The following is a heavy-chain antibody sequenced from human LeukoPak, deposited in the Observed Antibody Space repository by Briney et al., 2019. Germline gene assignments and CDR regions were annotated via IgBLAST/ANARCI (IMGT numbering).Heavy chain of an antibody. V-gene: IGHV3-23*01. CDR3: ARETPTGRAFDI. CDR1: GFTFSSYA. J-gene: IGHJ3*02. Sequence: GGSLRLSCAASGFTFSSYAMSWVRQAPGKGLEWVSAIGGSGGSTYYADSVKGRFTISRDNAKNSLYLQMNSLRAEDTAVYYCARETPTGRAFDIWGQGTMVTVSS. CDR2: IGGSGGST.